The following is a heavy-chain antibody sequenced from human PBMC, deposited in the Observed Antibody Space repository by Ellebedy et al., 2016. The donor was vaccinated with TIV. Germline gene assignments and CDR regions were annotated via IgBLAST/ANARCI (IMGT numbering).Heavy chain of an antibody. D-gene: IGHD6-13*01. Sequence: ASVKVSXXASGYTFTTYGITWVRQAPGQGLEYMGWISAYNGNTDYAQKLQGRVTLTTDTSTSTAYMELRSLRSDDTAVYYCARGTFSSSSYGMDVWGQGTTVTVSS. CDR2: ISAYNGNT. CDR1: GYTFTTYG. CDR3: ARGTFSSSSYGMDV. V-gene: IGHV1-18*01. J-gene: IGHJ6*02.